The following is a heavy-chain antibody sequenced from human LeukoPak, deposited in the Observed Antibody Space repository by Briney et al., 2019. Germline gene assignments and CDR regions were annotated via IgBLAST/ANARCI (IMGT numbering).Heavy chain of an antibody. CDR1: GYTFIGYY. V-gene: IGHV1-2*02. Sequence: GASVKVSCKASGYTFIGYYMHCVRQAPGQGLEWMGWINPNRGGTNYAQKFQGRVNMTRDTSISTAYMELSRLRSDDTAVYYCARVGGSWSRKNWFDPWGQGTLVTVSS. D-gene: IGHD6-13*01. J-gene: IGHJ5*02. CDR2: INPNRGGT. CDR3: ARVGGSWSRKNWFDP.